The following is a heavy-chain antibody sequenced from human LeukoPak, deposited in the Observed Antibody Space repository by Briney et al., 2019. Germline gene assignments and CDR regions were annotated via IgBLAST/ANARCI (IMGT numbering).Heavy chain of an antibody. D-gene: IGHD2-21*02. J-gene: IGHJ3*02. CDR3: ARDRRFPYCGGDCPPDAFDI. CDR2: ISWNSGSI. CDR1: GFTFDDYA. Sequence: PGGSLRLSCAASGFTFDDYAMHWVRQAPGKGLEWVSGISWNSGSIGYADSVKGRFTISRDNAKNSLYLQMNSLRAEDTAVYYCARDRRFPYCGGDCPPDAFDIWGQGTMVTVSS. V-gene: IGHV3-9*01.